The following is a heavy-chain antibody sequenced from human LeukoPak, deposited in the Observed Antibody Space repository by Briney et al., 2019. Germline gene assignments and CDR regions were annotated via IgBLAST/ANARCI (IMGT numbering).Heavy chain of an antibody. CDR3: ARDHGEGYSGDY. CDR2: INPNSGGT. CDR1: GYTFTVYY. V-gene: IGHV1-2*02. J-gene: IGHJ4*02. D-gene: IGHD5-12*01. Sequence: ASVKVSCKASGYTFTVYYMHWVRQAPGQGLEWMGWINPNSGGTNYAQKFQGRVTMTRDTSISTAYMELSRLRSDDTAVYYCARDHGEGYSGDYWGQGTLVTVSS.